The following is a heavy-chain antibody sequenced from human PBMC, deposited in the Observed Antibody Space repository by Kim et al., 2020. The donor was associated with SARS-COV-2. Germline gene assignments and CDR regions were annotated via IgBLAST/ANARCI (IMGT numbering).Heavy chain of an antibody. Sequence: SETLSLTCTVSDGSISSSSYYWGWIRQPPGKGLEWIGNIYYSGNTYYNPSLKSRVTISVDTSKNQFSLKLSSVTAADTAVYYCARQGFLEWSANWFDPWGQGTLVTVSS. J-gene: IGHJ5*02. CDR3: ARQGFLEWSANWFDP. V-gene: IGHV4-39*01. D-gene: IGHD3-3*01. CDR2: IYYSGNT. CDR1: DGSISSSSYY.